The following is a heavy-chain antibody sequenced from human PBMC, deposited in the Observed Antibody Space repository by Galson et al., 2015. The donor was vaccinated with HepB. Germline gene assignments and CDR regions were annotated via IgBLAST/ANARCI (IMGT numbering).Heavy chain of an antibody. CDR1: GFRFTEFY. CDR3: GRAAGWVDP. Sequence: SLRLSCAASGFRFTEFYMTWIRQAPGKGLQWISYISGSGTITYYADSVKGRFTVSRDNAKNSLYLQMNSLRAEDTAVYYCGRAAGWVDPWGQGTLVTVSS. V-gene: IGHV3-11*01. CDR2: ISGSGTIT. J-gene: IGHJ5*02.